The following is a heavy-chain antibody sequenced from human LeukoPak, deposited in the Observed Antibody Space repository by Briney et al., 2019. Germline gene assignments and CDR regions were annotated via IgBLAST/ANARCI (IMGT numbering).Heavy chain of an antibody. D-gene: IGHD4-17*01. Sequence: SETLSLTCTVSGGSISSGSYYWSWIRQPPGKGLEWIGEINHSGSTNYNPSLKSRVTISVDTSKNQFSLKLSSVTAADTAVYYCARHRGDYDYWGQGTLVTVSS. CDR1: GGSISSGSYY. CDR3: ARHRGDYDY. J-gene: IGHJ4*02. CDR2: INHSGST. V-gene: IGHV4-39*01.